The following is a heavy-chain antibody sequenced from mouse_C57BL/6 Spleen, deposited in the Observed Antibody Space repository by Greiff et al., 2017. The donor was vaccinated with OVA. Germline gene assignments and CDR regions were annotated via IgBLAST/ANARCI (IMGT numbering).Heavy chain of an antibody. CDR3: ARETDL. CDR2: ISYDGSN. CDR1: GYSITSGYY. J-gene: IGHJ2*01. Sequence: EVKVEESGPGLVKPSQSLSLTCSVTGYSITSGYYWNWIRQFPGNKLEWMGYISYDGSNNYNPSLKNRISITRDTSKNQFFLKLNSVTTEDTATYYCARETDLWGQGTTLTVSS. V-gene: IGHV3-6*01.